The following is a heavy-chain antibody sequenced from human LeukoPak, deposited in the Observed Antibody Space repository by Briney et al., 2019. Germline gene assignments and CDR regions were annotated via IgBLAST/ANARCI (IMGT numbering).Heavy chain of an antibody. CDR2: ISGSGGST. D-gene: IGHD2-2*01. V-gene: IGHV3-23*01. J-gene: IGHJ4*02. Sequence: PGGSLRLPCAASGFTFSSYAMSWVRQAPGKGLEWVSAISGSGGSTYYADSVKGRFTISRDNSKNTLYLQMNSLRAEDTAVYYCAKEVGVPAAVNGLDYFDYWGQGTLVTVSS. CDR3: AKEVGVPAAVNGLDYFDY. CDR1: GFTFSSYA.